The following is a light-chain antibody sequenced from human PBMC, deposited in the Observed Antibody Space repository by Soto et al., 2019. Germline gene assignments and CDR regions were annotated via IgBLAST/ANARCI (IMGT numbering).Light chain of an antibody. J-gene: IGLJ3*02. CDR2: RTN. Sequence: QTVVTREPSFSVSPGGTVTLTCGLTSGSVSTNYYPSWYQQAPGQAPRTLMYRTNTRSSGVPDRFSGSILGNKAALTITGAQADDESDYYCAMYLGAEGVFGGGTKLTVL. CDR1: SGSVSTNYY. CDR3: AMYLGAEGV. V-gene: IGLV8-61*01.